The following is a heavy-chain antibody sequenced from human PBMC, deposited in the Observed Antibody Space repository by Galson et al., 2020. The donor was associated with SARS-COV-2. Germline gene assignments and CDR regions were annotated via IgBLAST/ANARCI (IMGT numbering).Heavy chain of an antibody. V-gene: IGHV1-69*02. CDR3: ARSGQVLRYFDWLSPEKNFDY. J-gene: IGHJ4*02. CDR1: GGTFSSYT. D-gene: IGHD3-9*01. Sequence: SVKVSCKASGGTFSSYTISWVRQAPGQGLEWMGRIIPILGIANYAQKFQGRVTITADKSTSTAYMELSSLRSEDTAVYYCARSGQVLRYFDWLSPEKNFDYWGQGTLVTVSS. CDR2: IIPILGIA.